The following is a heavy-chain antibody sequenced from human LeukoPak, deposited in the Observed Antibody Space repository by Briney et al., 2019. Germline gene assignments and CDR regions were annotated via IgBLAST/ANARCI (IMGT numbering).Heavy chain of an antibody. J-gene: IGHJ6*02. Sequence: GASVKVSCKASGGTFSSYAISWVRQAPGQGLEWMGRIIPILGIANYAQKFQGRVTITADKSTSTAYMELSSLRSEDTAVYYCARLHELDVNYYYGMDVWGQGTTVTVSS. CDR2: IIPILGIA. CDR1: GGTFSSYA. CDR3: ARLHELDVNYYYGMDV. V-gene: IGHV1-69*04. D-gene: IGHD6-13*01.